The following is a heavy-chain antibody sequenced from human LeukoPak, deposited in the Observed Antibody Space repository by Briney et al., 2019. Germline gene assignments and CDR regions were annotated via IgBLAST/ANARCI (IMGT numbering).Heavy chain of an antibody. Sequence: SETLSLTCTVSGSSISNYYWTWIRQPAGKGLEWIGRIYTSGGTNYNPSLKTRVTMSVDTSKNQVSLKLSSVTAADTAMYYCARAAEYSSSWNLFDYWGQGILVTVSA. J-gene: IGHJ4*02. CDR1: GSSISNYY. CDR2: IYTSGGT. D-gene: IGHD6-13*01. V-gene: IGHV4-4*07. CDR3: ARAAEYSSSWNLFDY.